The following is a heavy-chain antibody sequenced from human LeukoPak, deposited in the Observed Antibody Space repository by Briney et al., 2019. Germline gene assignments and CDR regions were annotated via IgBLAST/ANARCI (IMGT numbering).Heavy chain of an antibody. Sequence: GGSLRLSCAASGFTFSSYGMHWVRQAPGKGLEWVAVIWYDGSNKYYADSVKGRFTISRDNSKNTLYLQMNSLRAEDTAVYYCARVRPPYSSSWYATIDYWGQGTLVTVSS. CDR3: ARVRPPYSSSWYATIDY. D-gene: IGHD6-13*01. CDR2: IWYDGSNK. J-gene: IGHJ4*02. CDR1: GFTFSSYG. V-gene: IGHV3-33*01.